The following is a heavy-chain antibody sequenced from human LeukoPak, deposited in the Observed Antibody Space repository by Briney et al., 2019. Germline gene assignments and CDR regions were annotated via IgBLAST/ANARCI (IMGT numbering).Heavy chain of an antibody. J-gene: IGHJ4*02. CDR2: IWYDGSNK. Sequence: GGSLRLSCAAPGFTFSSYGMHWVRQAPGKGLEWVAVIWYDGSNKYYADSVKGRFTISRDNSKNTLYLQMNSLRAEDTAVYYCARGAPGWNGLDCWGQGTLVTVSS. CDR1: GFTFSSYG. V-gene: IGHV3-33*01. D-gene: IGHD1-1*01. CDR3: ARGAPGWNGLDC.